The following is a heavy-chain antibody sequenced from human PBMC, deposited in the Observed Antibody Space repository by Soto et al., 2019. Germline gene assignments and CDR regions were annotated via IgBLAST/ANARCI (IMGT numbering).Heavy chain of an antibody. CDR3: AADRHYDFWSGYYPRRFDY. J-gene: IGHJ4*02. CDR2: IIPFFGTK. V-gene: IGHV1-69*13. Sequence: SVKVSCKASGGTFNSLAISWVRQAPGQGLEWMGGIIPFFGTKNYAPNFQGRVTFTADESTSTAYMELSSLRSEDTAVYYCAADRHYDFWSGYYPRRFDYWGQGTLVTVSS. CDR1: GGTFNSLA. D-gene: IGHD3-3*01.